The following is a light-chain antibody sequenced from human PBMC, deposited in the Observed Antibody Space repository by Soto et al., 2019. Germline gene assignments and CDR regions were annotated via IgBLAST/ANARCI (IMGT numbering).Light chain of an antibody. V-gene: IGKV3-20*01. Sequence: EIVLTQSPGTRALSPGERATLSCXASQSVSSNYLAWYQQKPGQAPRLXVSGVSTRATGIPDRFGGSGSGTDFTLTISRLEPEDFAVYYCQQYDTSPMTFGQGTKVDI. J-gene: IGKJ1*01. CDR2: GVS. CDR1: QSVSSNY. CDR3: QQYDTSPMT.